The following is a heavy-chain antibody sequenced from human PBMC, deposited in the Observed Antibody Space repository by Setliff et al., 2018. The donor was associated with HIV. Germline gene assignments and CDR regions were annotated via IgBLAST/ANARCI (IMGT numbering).Heavy chain of an antibody. CDR2: IKQDGSEK. D-gene: IGHD6-13*01. CDR1: GFTFSTYW. J-gene: IGHJ5*02. V-gene: IGHV3-7*02. CDR3: AKQTVSSSWSNWFDP. Sequence: GGSLRLSCAVSGFTFSTYWMSWVRQAPGKGLEWVANIKQDGSEKNYMDSVKGRFTISRDNAKNSLYLQMNTLRAEDTAVYFCAKQTVSSSWSNWFDPWGQGTLVTVSS.